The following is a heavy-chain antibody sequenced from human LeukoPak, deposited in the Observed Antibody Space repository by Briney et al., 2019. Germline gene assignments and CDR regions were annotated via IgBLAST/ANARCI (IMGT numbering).Heavy chain of an antibody. Sequence: PSETLSLTCTVSGGSISSYYWSWIRQPPGKGLEWIGYIYYSESTNYNPSLKSRVTISVDTSKNQFSLKLSSVTAADTAVYYCARGVTGYDFWSGYYPYFDYWGQGTLVTVSS. J-gene: IGHJ4*02. CDR2: IYYSEST. D-gene: IGHD3-3*01. CDR1: GGSISSYY. CDR3: ARGVTGYDFWSGYYPYFDY. V-gene: IGHV4-59*01.